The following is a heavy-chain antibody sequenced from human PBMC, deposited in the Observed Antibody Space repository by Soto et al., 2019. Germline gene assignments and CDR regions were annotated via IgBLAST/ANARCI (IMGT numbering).Heavy chain of an antibody. D-gene: IGHD6-13*01. CDR3: ARGKLGIAAAGSWFDP. Sequence: PSQTLSLTCAISGDSVSSNSAAWNWIRLSPSRGLEWLARTYYRSRWYNDYAVSVRSRITINPDTSKNQFSLQLNSVTPEDTAVYYCARGKLGIAAAGSWFDPWGQGTLVTVSS. CDR1: GDSVSSNSAA. J-gene: IGHJ5*02. V-gene: IGHV6-1*01. CDR2: TYYRSRWYN.